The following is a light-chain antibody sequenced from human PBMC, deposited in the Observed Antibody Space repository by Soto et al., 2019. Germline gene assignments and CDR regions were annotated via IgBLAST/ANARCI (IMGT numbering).Light chain of an antibody. J-gene: IGKJ1*01. Sequence: EIVLTQSPATLSLSPGERATLSCRANQSVFSYLAWYQQKPGQAPRLLIFGASSRATGIPDRFIGSGSGTEFILTISRLEPDDFAIYHCHQHGGSPETFGQGTKVDI. V-gene: IGKV3-20*01. CDR1: QSVFSY. CDR3: HQHGGSPET. CDR2: GAS.